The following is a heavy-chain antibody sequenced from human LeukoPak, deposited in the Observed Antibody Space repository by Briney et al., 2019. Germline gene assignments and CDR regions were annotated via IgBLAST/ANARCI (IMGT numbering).Heavy chain of an antibody. Sequence: SETLSLTCTVSGGSISAYSWAWIRQPPGKGLEWIGLMYYSGSTKYNPSLESRVTISMDTSKKWFSLNLSSVAAADTAVYYCARHRRITMLAVVTYSHYYSLDVWGKGITVTISS. D-gene: IGHD3-22*01. CDR2: MYYSGST. CDR3: ARHRRITMLAVVTYSHYYSLDV. J-gene: IGHJ6*03. CDR1: GGSISAYS. V-gene: IGHV4-59*01.